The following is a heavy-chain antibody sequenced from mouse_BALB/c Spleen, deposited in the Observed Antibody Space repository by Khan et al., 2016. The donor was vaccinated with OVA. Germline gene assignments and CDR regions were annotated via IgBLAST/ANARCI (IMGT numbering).Heavy chain of an antibody. CDR3: ARVYGGDFDY. Sequence: DVQLQESGPGLVKPSQSLSLTCTVTGYSITSDYAWNWIRQLPGNKLEWMGFISYSGNTNYNPSLKSRISITRDTSKNQFFLQLNSVTTEDTATYYCARVYGGDFDYWGQGTTLTVSS. CDR1: GYSITSDYA. V-gene: IGHV3-2*02. CDR2: ISYSGNT. D-gene: IGHD1-1*01. J-gene: IGHJ2*01.